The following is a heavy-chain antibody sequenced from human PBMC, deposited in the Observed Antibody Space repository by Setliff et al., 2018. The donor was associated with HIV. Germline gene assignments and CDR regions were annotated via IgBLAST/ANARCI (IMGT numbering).Heavy chain of an antibody. CDR1: GYTFTDYF. J-gene: IGHJ4*02. CDR3: ARQLSNSFDY. V-gene: IGHV1-2*02. Sequence: GASVKVSCKSSGYTFTDYFIHWVRQAPGQGLEWRGWSSPDNGNTRISQRFRGSVTMTRDSSINRAYMELSGLTSDDTAVYYCARQLSNSFDYWGQGALVTVSS. D-gene: IGHD1-1*01. CDR2: SSPDNGNT.